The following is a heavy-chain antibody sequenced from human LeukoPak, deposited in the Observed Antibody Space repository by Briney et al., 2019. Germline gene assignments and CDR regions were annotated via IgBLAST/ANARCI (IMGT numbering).Heavy chain of an antibody. CDR2: ISAQNGNT. CDR1: GYTFSNYG. CDR3: ARDGDWARSSDY. V-gene: IGHV1-18*01. D-gene: IGHD2-21*02. Sequence: ASVTVSCRASGYTFSNYGFSWVRQAPGQGLEWMGWISAQNGNTIYAQKVQGRVTMTTDTSTSTAYMELRSLRSDDTAVYYCARDGDWARSSDYWGQGTLVTVSS. J-gene: IGHJ4*02.